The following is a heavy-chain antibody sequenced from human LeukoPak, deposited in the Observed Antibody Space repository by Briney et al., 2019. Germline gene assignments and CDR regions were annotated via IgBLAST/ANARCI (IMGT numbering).Heavy chain of an antibody. CDR2: IYYSGST. CDR1: GGSISSSSYY. Sequence: PSETLSLTCTVSGGSISSSSYYWGCIRQPPGKGLEWIGSIYYSGSTYYNPSLKSRVTISVDTSKNQFSPKLSSVTAADTAVYYCARRGIVGANYYFDYWGQGTLVTVSS. J-gene: IGHJ4*02. D-gene: IGHD1-26*01. V-gene: IGHV4-39*01. CDR3: ARRGIVGANYYFDY.